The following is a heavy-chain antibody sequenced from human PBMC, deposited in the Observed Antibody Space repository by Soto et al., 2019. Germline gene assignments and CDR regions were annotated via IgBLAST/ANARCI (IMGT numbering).Heavy chain of an antibody. J-gene: IGHJ4*02. CDR2: INPNTGGT. D-gene: IGHD3-10*01. CDR1: GYSFTDYY. CDR3: ARGRGYDY. Sequence: QVQLVQSGAEVKKPGASVKVSCKASGYSFTDYYIHWVRQAPGQGLEWMGWINPNTGGTNYAKKFXXXGXXTSDTSITTAYMELRRLRSDDTAVYYCARGRGYDYWGQGTLVTVSS. V-gene: IGHV1-2*02.